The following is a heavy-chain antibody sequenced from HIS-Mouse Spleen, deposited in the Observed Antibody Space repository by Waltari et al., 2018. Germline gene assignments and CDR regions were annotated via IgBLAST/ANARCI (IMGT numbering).Heavy chain of an antibody. J-gene: IGHJ4*02. CDR2: ISYDGSNK. V-gene: IGHV3-30*18. D-gene: IGHD6-19*01. CDR3: AKWNSSGWGPFDY. Sequence: QVQLVESGGGVVQPGRSLRLSWAASGFTFSSYGMQWVRQAPGKGLEWVAVISYDGSNKYYADSVKGRFTISRDNSKNTLYLQMNSLRAEDTAVYYCAKWNSSGWGPFDYWGQGTLVTVSS. CDR1: GFTFSSYG.